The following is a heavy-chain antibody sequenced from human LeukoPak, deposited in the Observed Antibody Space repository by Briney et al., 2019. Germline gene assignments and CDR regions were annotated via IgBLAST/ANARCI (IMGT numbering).Heavy chain of an antibody. Sequence: GGSLRLSCVASGFSFGKYWMSWVRQAPGKGLEWVANIKLDGSEKNYVDSVKGRFTISRDNTKNSLYLQMSNLRAEDTAVYFCARGGSLDVWGQGATVTVSS. J-gene: IGHJ6*02. CDR2: IKLDGSEK. D-gene: IGHD2-15*01. CDR3: ARGGSLDV. V-gene: IGHV3-7*03. CDR1: GFSFGKYW.